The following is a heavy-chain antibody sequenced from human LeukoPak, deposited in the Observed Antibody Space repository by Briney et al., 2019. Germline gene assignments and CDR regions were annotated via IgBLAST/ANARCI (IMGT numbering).Heavy chain of an antibody. Sequence: ASVKVSCKASGYTFTSYGISGVRQAPGQGLEWMGWISAYNGNTNYAQKLQGRVTMTTDTSTSTAYMELRSLRSDDTAVYYCARGGRDVVVPAAIYYYYYYMDVWGKGTTVTVSS. CDR3: ARGGRDVVVPAAIYYYYYYMDV. V-gene: IGHV1-18*01. CDR1: GYTFTSYG. J-gene: IGHJ6*03. D-gene: IGHD2-2*01. CDR2: ISAYNGNT.